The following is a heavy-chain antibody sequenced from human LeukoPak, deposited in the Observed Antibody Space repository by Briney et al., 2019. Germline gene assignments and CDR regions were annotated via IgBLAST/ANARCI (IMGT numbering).Heavy chain of an antibody. Sequence: ASVKVSCKASGYTFTSYYMHWVRQAPGQGLEWMGIINPSGGSTSYAQKFQGRVTKTRDMSTSTVYMELSSLRSEDTAVYYCARDHTQETYYDFWSGYSHFDYWGQGTLVTVSS. CDR2: INPSGGST. CDR3: ARDHTQETYYDFWSGYSHFDY. V-gene: IGHV1-46*01. J-gene: IGHJ4*02. D-gene: IGHD3-3*01. CDR1: GYTFTSYY.